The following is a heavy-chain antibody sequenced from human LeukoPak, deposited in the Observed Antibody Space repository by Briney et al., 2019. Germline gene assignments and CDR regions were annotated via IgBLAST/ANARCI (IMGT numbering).Heavy chain of an antibody. D-gene: IGHD5-24*01. CDR3: AKVSEMATITDAFDI. J-gene: IGHJ3*02. Sequence: GGSLRLSCAASGFTFSSYGMHWVRQAPGKGLEWVAAISYDGSNKYYADSVKGRFTISRDNSKNTLYLQMNSLRAEDTAVYYCAKVSEMATITDAFDIWGQGTMVTVSS. CDR1: GFTFSSYG. V-gene: IGHV3-30*18. CDR2: ISYDGSNK.